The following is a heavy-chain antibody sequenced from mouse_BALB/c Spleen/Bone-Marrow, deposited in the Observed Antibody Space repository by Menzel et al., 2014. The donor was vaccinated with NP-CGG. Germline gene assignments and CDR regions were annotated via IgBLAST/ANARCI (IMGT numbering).Heavy chain of an antibody. CDR1: GYTFTSYW. J-gene: IGHJ3*01. CDR3: ARGRDYDVFSY. CDR2: IDPYDSET. D-gene: IGHD2-4*01. V-gene: IGHV1-74*04. Sequence: SGAELVRPGASVKLSCKAFGYTFTSYWMNWVKQRPEQGLEWIGRIDPYDSETHYNQKFKDKAILTVDKSSSTAYMQLSSLTSEDSAVYYRARGRDYDVFSYWGQGTLVTVSA.